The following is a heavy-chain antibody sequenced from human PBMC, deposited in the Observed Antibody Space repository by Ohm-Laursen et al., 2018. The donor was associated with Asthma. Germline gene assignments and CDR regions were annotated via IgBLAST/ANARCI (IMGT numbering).Heavy chain of an antibody. Sequence: SLRLSCAASGFTFRSYAMHWVRQAPGKGLEWVAVGGSYYDGGLKYYADSVNGRFTVSRDDSKNTLYLQMNSLRPDDTAVYYCARDVMEWYLPAFDFWGQGTLVTVSS. CDR1: GFTFRSYA. V-gene: IGHV3-30-3*01. D-gene: IGHD3-3*01. CDR2: GGSYYDGGLK. J-gene: IGHJ4*02. CDR3: ARDVMEWYLPAFDF.